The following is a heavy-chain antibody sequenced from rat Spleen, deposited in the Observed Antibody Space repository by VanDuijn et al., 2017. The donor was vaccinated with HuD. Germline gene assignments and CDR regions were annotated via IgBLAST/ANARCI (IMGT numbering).Heavy chain of an antibody. Sequence: EVQLVESGGGLVQPGSPLKLSCAASGFTFSSNWLNWIRQAPGKGLEWVASLTPDGSTPYYPDEVKGRFVISKDDAKNPGYLLMTSLRSEDTAIYFCTGSYPNWFAYWGQGTLVTVSS. CDR1: GFTFSSNW. CDR2: LTPDGSTP. D-gene: IGHD1-3*01. J-gene: IGHJ3*01. V-gene: IGHV5-35*01. CDR3: TGSYPNWFAY.